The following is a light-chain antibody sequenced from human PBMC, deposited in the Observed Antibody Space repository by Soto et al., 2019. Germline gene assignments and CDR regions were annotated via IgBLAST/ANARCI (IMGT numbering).Light chain of an antibody. Sequence: DIKMTQSPSTLSASVGDRVTITCRASQNIKNWLAWYQQKPGKVPKLLIYTASTLESGVPSRFSGSGSGTEFTLIISSLKPDDFTTYYCQQYNSYSRGTFGQGTKVEIK. CDR1: QNIKNW. CDR3: QQYNSYSRGT. CDR2: TAS. J-gene: IGKJ1*01. V-gene: IGKV1-5*03.